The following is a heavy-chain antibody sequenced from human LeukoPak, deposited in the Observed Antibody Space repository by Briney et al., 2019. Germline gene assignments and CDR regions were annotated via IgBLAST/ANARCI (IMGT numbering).Heavy chain of an antibody. Sequence: SETLSLTCTVSGGSISSSSYYWGWIRQPPGKGLEWIGSIYYSGSTYYNPSLKSRVTISVDTSKNQFSLKLSSVTAADTAVYYCARTRLQGNWLDPWGQGTLVTVSS. CDR2: IYYSGST. CDR1: GGSISSSSYY. V-gene: IGHV4-39*07. D-gene: IGHD4-11*01. CDR3: ARTRLQGNWLDP. J-gene: IGHJ5*02.